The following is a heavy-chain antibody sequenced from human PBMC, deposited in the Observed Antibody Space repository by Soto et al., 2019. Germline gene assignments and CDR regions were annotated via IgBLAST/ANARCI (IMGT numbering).Heavy chain of an antibody. CDR3: ARRRITMIVVVFDAFDI. V-gene: IGHV4-4*02. CDR1: GGFLSRNYW. CDR2: IYHSGST. Sequence: SETLSLTCAVSGGFLSRNYWLGRVRQPPGKGLEWIGEIYHSGSTNYNPSLKSRVTISVDKSKNQFSLKLSSVTAADTAVYYCARRRITMIVVVFDAFDIWGQGTMVT. D-gene: IGHD3-22*01. J-gene: IGHJ3*02.